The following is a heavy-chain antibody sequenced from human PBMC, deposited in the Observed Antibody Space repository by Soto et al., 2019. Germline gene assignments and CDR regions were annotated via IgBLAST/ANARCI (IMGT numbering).Heavy chain of an antibody. J-gene: IGHJ4*02. V-gene: IGHV6-1*01. CDR3: ARDPPDFSRAFDC. Sequence: HVQLQQSGPGLVKPSQTLSLTCAISGDSVSNNGAAWSWIRQSPSRGLEWLGRTYYRSKWYYDYARSVTSRISINPETSKNQFSLQLDSLTPEDTAVYYCARDPPDFSRAFDCWGQGPLVTVSS. CDR2: TYYRSKWYY. CDR1: GDSVSNNGAA.